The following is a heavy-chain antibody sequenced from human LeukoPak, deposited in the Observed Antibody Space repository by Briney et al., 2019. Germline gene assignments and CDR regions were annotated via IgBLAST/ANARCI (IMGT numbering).Heavy chain of an antibody. J-gene: IGHJ4*02. V-gene: IGHV4-30-4*01. Sequence: SETLSLTCTVSGGSISSGDYYWSWIRQPPGKGLEWIGYIYYSGSTYYNPSLKSRVTISVDTSKNQFSLKLSSVTAADTAVYYCASYYYDSSGLFDYWGQGTQVTVSS. CDR2: IYYSGST. CDR1: GGSISSGDYY. D-gene: IGHD3-22*01. CDR3: ASYYYDSSGLFDY.